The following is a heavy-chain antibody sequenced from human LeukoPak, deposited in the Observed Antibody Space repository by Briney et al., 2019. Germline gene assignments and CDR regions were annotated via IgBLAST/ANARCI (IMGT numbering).Heavy chain of an antibody. V-gene: IGHV4-59*01. J-gene: IGHJ4*02. Sequence: SETLSLTCTVSGGSISSYYWSWIRQPPGKGLEWIGYIYYSGSTNYNPSLKSRVTIPVDTSKNQFSLKLSSVTAADTAVYYCARGGGSYYYDSSGYYNYWGQGTLVTVSS. CDR1: GGSISSYY. D-gene: IGHD3-22*01. CDR3: ARGGGSYYYDSSGYYNY. CDR2: IYYSGST.